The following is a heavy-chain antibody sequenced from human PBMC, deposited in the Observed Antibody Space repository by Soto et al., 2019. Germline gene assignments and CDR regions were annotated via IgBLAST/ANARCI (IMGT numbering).Heavy chain of an antibody. V-gene: IGHV3-7*05. CDR3: AKDSSDFWSGYSDYMDV. J-gene: IGHJ6*03. Sequence: QPGGSLRLSCAASGLRFSSYWMTWVRQAPGKGLEWVANIKQDGSEKYYVDSVKGRFTISRDNAKNTLYLQMNSLRAEDTAVYYCAKDSSDFWSGYSDYMDVWGKGTTVTVSS. CDR1: GLRFSSYW. CDR2: IKQDGSEK. D-gene: IGHD3-3*01.